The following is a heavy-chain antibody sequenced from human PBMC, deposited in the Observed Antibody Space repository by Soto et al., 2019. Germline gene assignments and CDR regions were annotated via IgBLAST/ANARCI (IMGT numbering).Heavy chain of an antibody. CDR2: INAGNGNT. D-gene: IGHD2-21*02. Sequence: QVQLVQSGAEVKKPGASVKVSCKASGYTFTSYAMHWVRQAPGQRLEGMGWINAGNGNTKYSQKFQGRVTITRDTSASTAYMELSSLRSEDTAVYYCARDIVYCGGDCYPNWFDPWGQGTLVPVSS. V-gene: IGHV1-3*01. CDR3: ARDIVYCGGDCYPNWFDP. CDR1: GYTFTSYA. J-gene: IGHJ5*02.